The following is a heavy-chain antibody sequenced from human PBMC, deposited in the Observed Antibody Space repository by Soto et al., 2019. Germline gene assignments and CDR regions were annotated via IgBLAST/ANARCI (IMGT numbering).Heavy chain of an antibody. CDR1: GYIFTNHV. V-gene: IGHV1-3*04. CDR3: ARDPICSGGNCHSLGY. Sequence: ASVKVSCKASGYIFTNHVLHWVRQAPGQSLEWMGGINTDNGDTIYSQKFQARVTMTRDKPATTIFMELSSLNSEDTAVYYCARDPICSGGNCHSLGYWGQGTLVTVSS. CDR2: INTDNGDT. J-gene: IGHJ4*02. D-gene: IGHD2-15*01.